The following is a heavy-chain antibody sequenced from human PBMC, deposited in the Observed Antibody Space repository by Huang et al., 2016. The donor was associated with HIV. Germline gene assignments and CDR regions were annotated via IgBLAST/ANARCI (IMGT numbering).Heavy chain of an antibody. D-gene: IGHD3-3*01. V-gene: IGHV4-39*02. Sequence: QESGPGLVGPSETLSLTCAVSGDSINSNTFYWGWIRRPPGKGLEWIGSIYYSVTTYYNPALNRRARIAVDASKNRIFLHLRSVTAADTGVYYCARTGVAVSDDPEYFQHWGQGALVTIS. CDR1: GDSINSNTFY. J-gene: IGHJ1*01. CDR2: IYYSVTT. CDR3: ARTGVAVSDDPEYFQH.